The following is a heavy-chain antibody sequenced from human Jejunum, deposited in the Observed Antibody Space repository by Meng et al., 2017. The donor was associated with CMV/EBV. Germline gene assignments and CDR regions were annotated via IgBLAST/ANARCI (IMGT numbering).Heavy chain of an antibody. Sequence: YYYNWIRQQPGKGLAWIGHIYYSGTKSYNPSLKSRLTISVDTSKNQFSLKLSSVTAADTAVYYCARAEGDIVVVPAARPWEKAFDYWGQGTLVTVSS. V-gene: IGHV4-31*02. CDR3: ARAEGDIVVVPAARPWEKAFDY. J-gene: IGHJ4*02. D-gene: IGHD2-2*01. CDR1: YY. CDR2: IYYSGTK.